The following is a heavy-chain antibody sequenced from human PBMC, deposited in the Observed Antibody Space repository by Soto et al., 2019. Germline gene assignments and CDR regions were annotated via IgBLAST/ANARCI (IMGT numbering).Heavy chain of an antibody. CDR2: IYWDDDK. CDR3: AHTRIPVAGYNWFDP. Sequence: QITLKESGPTLVKPTQTLALTCTFSGFSLSSSGAGVGWIRQPPGKALEWLALIYWDDDKRYRPSLKSRLTITKDTSKNQVVLTMTNMDPVDTATYYCAHTRIPVAGYNWFDPWGQGTLVTVSS. D-gene: IGHD6-19*01. CDR1: GFSLSSSGAG. V-gene: IGHV2-5*02. J-gene: IGHJ5*02.